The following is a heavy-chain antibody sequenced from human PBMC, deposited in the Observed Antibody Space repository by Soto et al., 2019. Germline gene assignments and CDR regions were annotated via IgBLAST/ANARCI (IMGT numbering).Heavy chain of an antibody. J-gene: IGHJ2*01. D-gene: IGHD1-1*01. CDR1: GDYITSHY. V-gene: IGHV4-59*08. Sequence: QVQLQESGPGLVKPSETLSLTCTVSGDYITSHYWSWIRQPPGKGLEWIGYVYHSGKTDSNPSLKSRVTISMDTSKNQISLILTSVTAADTALYYCARHKGTAPAVWYFDLWGRGTRVTVSS. CDR2: VYHSGKT. CDR3: ARHKGTAPAVWYFDL.